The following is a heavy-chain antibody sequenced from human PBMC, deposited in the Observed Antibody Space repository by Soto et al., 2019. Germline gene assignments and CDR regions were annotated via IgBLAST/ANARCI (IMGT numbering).Heavy chain of an antibody. Sequence: GASVKVSCKASGYTFTSYAMHWVRQAPGQRLEWMGWINTGNGNTKYSQKFQGRVTITRDTSASTAYTELSSLRSEDTAVYYCARGWQQWLVRFLDYWGQGTLVTSPQ. CDR3: ARGWQQWLVRFLDY. J-gene: IGHJ4*02. D-gene: IGHD6-19*01. CDR1: GYTFTSYA. V-gene: IGHV1-3*04. CDR2: INTGNGNT.